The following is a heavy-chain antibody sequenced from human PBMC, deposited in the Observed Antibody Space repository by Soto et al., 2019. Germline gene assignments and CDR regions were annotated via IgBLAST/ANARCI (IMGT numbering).Heavy chain of an antibody. J-gene: IGHJ4*02. V-gene: IGHV1-18*01. CDR1: GYSFMKYG. Sequence: QVQLVQSGPEMKKPGASVKVSCKGFGYSFMKYGINWVRQAPGQGLEWVGWISPYSGYTHSAQKFHGRLTQTTDTAASTAYMELRILRSADTALYYCAREASVLIPAAQPSRFDSWGQGTLVTVSS. CDR2: ISPYSGYT. CDR3: AREASVLIPAAQPSRFDS. D-gene: IGHD2-2*01.